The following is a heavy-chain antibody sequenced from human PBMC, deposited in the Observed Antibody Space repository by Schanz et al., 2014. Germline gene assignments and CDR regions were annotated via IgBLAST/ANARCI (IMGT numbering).Heavy chain of an antibody. CDR1: GFTFDKYA. CDR2: ISWNSGTI. D-gene: IGHD1-1*01. Sequence: EVQLLESGGGLVQPGGSLRLSCAASGFTFDKYAMHWVRQAPGKGLEWVSVISWNSGTIGYVDSVEGRFTISRDNAKRSLFLQMNSLRVEDTALYYCARDRRNADLDYWGQGTLVTVSS. CDR3: ARDRRNADLDY. V-gene: IGHV3-9*01. J-gene: IGHJ4*02.